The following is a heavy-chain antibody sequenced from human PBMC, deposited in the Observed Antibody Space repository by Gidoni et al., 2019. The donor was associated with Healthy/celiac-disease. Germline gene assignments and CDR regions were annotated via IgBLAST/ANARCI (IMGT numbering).Heavy chain of an antibody. D-gene: IGHD3-22*01. CDR2: IWYDGSNK. Sequence: QVQPVESGGGVVQPGRSLRLSCAASGSTFRSYGMHWVRQAPGKGLEWVAVIWYDGSNKYYADSVKGRFTISRDNSKNTLYLQMNSLRAEDTAVYYCARDPYYYDSSGYYFDYWGQGTLVTVSS. J-gene: IGHJ4*02. CDR1: GSTFRSYG. V-gene: IGHV3-33*01. CDR3: ARDPYYYDSSGYYFDY.